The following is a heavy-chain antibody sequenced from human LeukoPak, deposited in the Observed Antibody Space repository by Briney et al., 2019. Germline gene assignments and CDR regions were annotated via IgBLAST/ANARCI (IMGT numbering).Heavy chain of an antibody. CDR1: GGSISTYY. D-gene: IGHD6-13*01. V-gene: IGHV4-59*01. Sequence: PSETLSLTCTVSGGSISTYYWNWIRQPPGKGLEWIGYIYYSVNTNYNPSLKSRVTISVDTSKNQFSLKLSSVTAADTAVYYCARDIGSSWYSVGYFDLWGRGTLVTVSS. CDR2: IYYSVNT. CDR3: ARDIGSSWYSVGYFDL. J-gene: IGHJ2*01.